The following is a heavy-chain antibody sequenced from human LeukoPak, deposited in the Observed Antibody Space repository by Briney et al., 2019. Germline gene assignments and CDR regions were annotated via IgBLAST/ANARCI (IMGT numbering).Heavy chain of an antibody. CDR1: GGSISSYY. J-gene: IGHJ4*02. CDR3: ARRREGEYYFDY. V-gene: IGHV4-59*08. D-gene: IGHD3-16*01. Sequence: AETLSLTCTASGGSISSYYWSWIRQPPGKGLEWIGYIYYSGSTNYNPSLKSRVTISVDTSKNQFSLKLSSVTAADTAVYYCARRREGEYYFDYWGQGTLVTVSS. CDR2: IYYSGST.